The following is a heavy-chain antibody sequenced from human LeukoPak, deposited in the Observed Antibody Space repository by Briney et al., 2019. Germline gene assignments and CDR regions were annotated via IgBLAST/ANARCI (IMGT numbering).Heavy chain of an antibody. J-gene: IGHJ4*02. CDR2: ISERGGST. Sequence: PGGSLRLSCVVSGISLSNYAMTWVRQAPGKGLEWVSYISERGGSTTYADSVKGRFTISRDTSLNTLYLQMNNLRAEDTVVYFCVKRGVVIRGLLVIGYHQEAYHYDFWGQGVLVTVSS. D-gene: IGHD3-10*01. CDR3: VKRGVVIRGLLVIGYHQEAYHYDF. CDR1: GISLSNYA. V-gene: IGHV3-23*01.